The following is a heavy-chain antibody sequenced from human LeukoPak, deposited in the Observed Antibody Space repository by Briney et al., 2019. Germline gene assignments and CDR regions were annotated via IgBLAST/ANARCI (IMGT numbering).Heavy chain of an antibody. V-gene: IGHV4-34*01. J-gene: IGHJ5*02. D-gene: IGHD2/OR15-2a*01. CDR1: GGSFSGYY. CDR3: ARGHSLYSGRSMRRGDWFDP. Sequence: SETLSLTCAVYGGSFSGYYWSWIRQPPGKGLEWIGEINHSGSTNYNPSLKSRVTISVDTSKNQFSLKLSSVAAADTAVYYCARGHSLYSGRSMRRGDWFDPWGQGTLVTVSS. CDR2: INHSGST.